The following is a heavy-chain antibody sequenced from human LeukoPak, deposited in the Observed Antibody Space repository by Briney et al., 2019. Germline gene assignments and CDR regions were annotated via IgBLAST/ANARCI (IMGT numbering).Heavy chain of an antibody. J-gene: IGHJ5*02. CDR3: AKVQTDDYGDYGWFDP. V-gene: IGHV3-23*01. CDR1: GFTFSSYA. CDR2: ISGSGGST. Sequence: GVSLRLSCAASGFTFSSYAMSWVRQAPGKGLEWVSAISGSGGSTYYADSVKGRFTISRDNSKNTLYLQMNSLRAEDTAVYYCAKVQTDDYGDYGWFDPWGQGTLVTVSS. D-gene: IGHD4-17*01.